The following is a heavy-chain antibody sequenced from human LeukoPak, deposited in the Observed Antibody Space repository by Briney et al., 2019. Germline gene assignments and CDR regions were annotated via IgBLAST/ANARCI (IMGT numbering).Heavy chain of an antibody. J-gene: IGHJ4*02. D-gene: IGHD6-13*01. CDR1: GFTFSSYG. Sequence: GGSLRLSCAASGFTFSSYGMHWVRQAPGKGLEWVAVIWYDGSNKYYADSVKGRFTISRDNSKNTLYLQMNSLRAEDTAVYYCAGVLYSSSWYYFDYWGRGTLVTVSS. V-gene: IGHV3-33*01. CDR3: AGVLYSSSWYYFDY. CDR2: IWYDGSNK.